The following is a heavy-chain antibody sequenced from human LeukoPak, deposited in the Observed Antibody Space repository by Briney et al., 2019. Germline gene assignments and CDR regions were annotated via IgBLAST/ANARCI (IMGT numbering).Heavy chain of an antibody. V-gene: IGHV3-66*03. CDR2: IYSCGST. CDR1: GFTVSSNY. D-gene: IGHD3-16*01. J-gene: IGHJ4*02. CDR3: AREGGDLRSGGYFDY. Sequence: GGSLRLSCAASGFTVSSNYMSWVRQAPGKGLEWVSVIYSCGSTYYADSVKGRFTISRDNSKNTLYLQMNSLRAEDTAVYYCAREGGDLRSGGYFDYWGQGTLVTVSS.